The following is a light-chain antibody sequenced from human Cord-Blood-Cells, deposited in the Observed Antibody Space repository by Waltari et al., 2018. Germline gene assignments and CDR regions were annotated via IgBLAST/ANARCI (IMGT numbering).Light chain of an antibody. CDR3: QQLNSYPYS. CDR2: AAS. V-gene: IGKV1-9*01. CDR1: QGISSY. Sequence: DIQLTPSPSFLSASVGDRVTITCRASQGISSYLAWYQQKPGKAPTLLIYAASTLQSGVPSRFSGSGSGTEFTLTISSLQPEDFATYYCQQLNSYPYSFSQGTKLEIK. J-gene: IGKJ2*03.